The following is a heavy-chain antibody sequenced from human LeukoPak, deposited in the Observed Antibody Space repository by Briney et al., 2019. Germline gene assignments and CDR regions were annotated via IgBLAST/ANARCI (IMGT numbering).Heavy chain of an antibody. CDR2: IYYSGST. Sequence: PSETLSLTCTVSGGSISSYYWSWIRQPPGKGLEWIGYIYYSGSTNYNPSLRSRVTISVDTSKNQFSLKLSSVTAADTAVYYCARQLGIAAADFDYWGQGTLVTVSS. D-gene: IGHD6-13*01. CDR3: ARQLGIAAADFDY. V-gene: IGHV4-59*08. J-gene: IGHJ4*02. CDR1: GGSISSYY.